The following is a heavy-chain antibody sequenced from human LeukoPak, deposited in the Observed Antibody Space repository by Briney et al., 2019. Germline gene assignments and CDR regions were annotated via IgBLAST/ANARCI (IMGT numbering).Heavy chain of an antibody. Sequence: PSETLSLTCTVSGGSISSYYWSWIRQPAGKGLEWIGRIYTSGSTNYNPSLKSRVTMSVDTSKNQFSLKLSSVTAADTAVYYCARDLAAAGHYYYYMDVWGKGTTVTVSS. J-gene: IGHJ6*03. D-gene: IGHD6-13*01. CDR2: IYTSGST. V-gene: IGHV4-4*07. CDR1: GGSISSYY. CDR3: ARDLAAAGHYYYYMDV.